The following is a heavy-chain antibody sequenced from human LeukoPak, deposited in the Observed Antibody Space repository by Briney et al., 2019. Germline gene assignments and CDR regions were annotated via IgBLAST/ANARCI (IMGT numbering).Heavy chain of an antibody. V-gene: IGHV3-30*04. D-gene: IGHD3-9*01. Sequence: LPGRSLRLSCAASGFTFSSYAMHWVRQAPGKGLEWVAVISYDGSNKYYADSVKGRFTISRDNSKNTLYLQMNSLRAEDTAVYYCARDRGYDILTGYWTYYYYGMDVWGQGTTVTVSS. CDR3: ARDRGYDILTGYWTYYYYGMDV. CDR2: ISYDGSNK. CDR1: GFTFSSYA. J-gene: IGHJ6*02.